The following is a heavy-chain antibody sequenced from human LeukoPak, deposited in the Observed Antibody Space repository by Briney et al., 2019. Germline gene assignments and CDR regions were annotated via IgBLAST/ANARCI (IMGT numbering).Heavy chain of an antibody. Sequence: GGSLRLSCAASGFTLSSNYMSWVRQAPGKGVEWVSVIYSGGGTYYTDSVKGRFTISRDSSKNTLYLQMNSLRAEDTAVYYCARVARYNWFDPWGQGTLVTVSS. V-gene: IGHV3-53*01. CDR1: GFTLSSNY. CDR3: ARVARYNWFDP. J-gene: IGHJ5*02. CDR2: IYSGGGT.